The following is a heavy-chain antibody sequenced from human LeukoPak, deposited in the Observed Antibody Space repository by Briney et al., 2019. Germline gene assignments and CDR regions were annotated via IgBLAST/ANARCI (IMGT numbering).Heavy chain of an antibody. CDR2: ISSSSSYI. D-gene: IGHD1-26*01. J-gene: IGHJ3*02. V-gene: IGHV3-21*01. CDR3: ARLSLNIVGASKAFDI. Sequence: GGSLRLSCAASGFTFSSYSMNWVRQAPGKGLEWVSSISSSSSYIYYADSVKGRFTISRDNAKNSLYLQMNSLRAEDTAVYYCARLSLNIVGASKAFDIWGQGTMVTVSS. CDR1: GFTFSSYS.